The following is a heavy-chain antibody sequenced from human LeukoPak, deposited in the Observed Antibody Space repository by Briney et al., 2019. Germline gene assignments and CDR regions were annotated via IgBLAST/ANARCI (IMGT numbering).Heavy chain of an antibody. D-gene: IGHD3-22*01. V-gene: IGHV3-48*03. Sequence: GGSLRLSCAASGFTFSSYEMNWVRQAPGKGLEWVSYISSSGSTIYYADSVKGRFTISRDNAKNSLYLQMNSLVAEDTAVYYCARGYIDNLGYSPRSSFDSWGQGSLVTVSS. CDR2: ISSSGSTI. J-gene: IGHJ4*02. CDR1: GFTFSSYE. CDR3: ARGYIDNLGYSPRSSFDS.